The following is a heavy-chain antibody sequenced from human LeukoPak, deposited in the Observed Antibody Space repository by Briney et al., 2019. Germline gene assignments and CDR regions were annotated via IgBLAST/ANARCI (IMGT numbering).Heavy chain of an antibody. CDR2: IYTSGST. CDR1: GGSISSGSYY. J-gene: IGHJ3*02. Sequence: TLSLTCTVSGGSISSGSYYWSWIRQPAGKGLEWIGRIYTSGSTNYNPSLKSRVTISVDTSKNQFSLQLNSVTPEDTAVYYCARGEDAFDIWGQGTMVTVSS. CDR3: ARGEDAFDI. V-gene: IGHV4-61*02.